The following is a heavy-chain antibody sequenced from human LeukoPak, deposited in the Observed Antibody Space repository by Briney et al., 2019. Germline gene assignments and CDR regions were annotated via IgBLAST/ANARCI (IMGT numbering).Heavy chain of an antibody. CDR2: IYYSGST. D-gene: IGHD3-10*01. J-gene: IGHJ4*02. CDR3: ARTRYYYNSRSYGAPYYFDY. CDR1: GGSISSNSYY. V-gene: IGHV4-39*01. Sequence: SETLSLTCAVSGGSISSNSYYWGWIRQPPGKGLEWIGSIYYSGSTYYNPSLKSRVTVSADTSKNQFSLKLSSVTAADTAVYYCARTRYYYNSRSYGAPYYFDYWGQGTLVTVSS.